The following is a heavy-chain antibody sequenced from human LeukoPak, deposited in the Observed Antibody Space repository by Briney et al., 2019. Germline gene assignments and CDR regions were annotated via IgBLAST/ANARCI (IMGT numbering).Heavy chain of an antibody. CDR2: INHSGST. CDR3: ATTYYDFWSAPFDY. V-gene: IGHV4-34*01. CDR1: GGSFSGYY. D-gene: IGHD3-3*01. Sequence: SETLSLTCAVYGGSFSGYYWSWIRQPPGKGLEWIGEINHSGSTNYNPSLKSRVTISVDTSKNQFSLKLSSVTAADTAVYYCATTYYDFWSAPFDYWGQGTLVTVSS. J-gene: IGHJ4*02.